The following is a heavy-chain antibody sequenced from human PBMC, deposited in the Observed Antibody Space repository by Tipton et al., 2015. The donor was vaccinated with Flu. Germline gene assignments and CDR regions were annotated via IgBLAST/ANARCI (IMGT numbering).Heavy chain of an antibody. CDR3: AKVIPELVAGLGS. Sequence: GSLRLSCAASGFTFSSYAMNWVRQAPGKGLEWVSYISISRSTIYYADSVKGRFIISRDNAKNSLYLQLNSLRDEDTAVYYCAKVIPELVAGLGSWGRGTLVSVSP. D-gene: IGHD6-19*01. J-gene: IGHJ4*02. V-gene: IGHV3-48*02. CDR2: ISISRSTI. CDR1: GFTFSSYA.